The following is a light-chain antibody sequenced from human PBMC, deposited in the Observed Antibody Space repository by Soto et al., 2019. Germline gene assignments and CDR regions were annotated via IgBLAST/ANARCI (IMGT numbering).Light chain of an antibody. J-gene: IGKJ1*01. CDR3: QQYGSSGT. V-gene: IGKV3-20*01. Sequence: VLTRSPRTLTLTPGERATLSCRASQSVSSRYLAWYQQKPGQAPRLLIYGASNRATGIPDRFSGSGSGTDFTLTISRLEPEDFAVYYCQQYGSSGTFAQGAKVDIK. CDR2: GAS. CDR1: QSVSSRY.